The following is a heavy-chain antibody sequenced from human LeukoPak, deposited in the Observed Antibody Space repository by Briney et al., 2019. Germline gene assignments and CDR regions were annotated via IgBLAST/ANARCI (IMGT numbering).Heavy chain of an antibody. V-gene: IGHV1-2*02. J-gene: IGHJ4*02. CDR1: GYTFTGYY. Sequence: GSVKVSCKASGYTFTGYYMHWVRQAPGQGLEWMGWINPNSGGTNYAQKFQGRVTMTTDTSTSTAYMELRSLRSDDTAVYYCARALYHTFDYWGQGTLVTVSS. D-gene: IGHD2-2*01. CDR3: ARALYHTFDY. CDR2: INPNSGGT.